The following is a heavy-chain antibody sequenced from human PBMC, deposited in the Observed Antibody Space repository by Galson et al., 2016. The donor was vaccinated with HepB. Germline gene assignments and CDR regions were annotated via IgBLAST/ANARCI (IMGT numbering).Heavy chain of an antibody. CDR2: TYYWSKWYY. CDR3: AREPPVVSPTYYFYMDV. CDR1: GDSVSSNNAG. V-gene: IGHV6-1*01. Sequence: CAISGDSVSSNNAGWNWIRQSPSRCLEWLGKTYYWSKWYYDYSVSLKGRITISPDTSKNQFSLHLNSVTPEDTAVYYCAREPPVVSPTYYFYMDVWGEGTPVAVSS. D-gene: IGHD2-2*01. J-gene: IGHJ6*03.